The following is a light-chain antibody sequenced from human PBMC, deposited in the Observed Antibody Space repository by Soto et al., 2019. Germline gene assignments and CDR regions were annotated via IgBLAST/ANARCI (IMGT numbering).Light chain of an antibody. CDR2: GAS. J-gene: IGKJ1*01. CDR3: LQDFSYPRT. CDR1: QNIKNY. Sequence: IQMTQSPSSLSASVGDSLTITCRASQNIKNYLNWYQQKPGKAPKLLIYGASSLESGAPSRFSGSGSGTEFTLTINSLQPDDFATYYCLQDFSYPRTFGQGTKVDIK. V-gene: IGKV1-6*01.